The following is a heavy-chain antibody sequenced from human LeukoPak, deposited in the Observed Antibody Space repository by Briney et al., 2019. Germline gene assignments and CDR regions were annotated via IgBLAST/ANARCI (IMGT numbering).Heavy chain of an antibody. CDR3: AKDRHGDYTD. CDR1: GYTFTGYY. V-gene: IGHV1-2*02. D-gene: IGHD4-17*01. J-gene: IGHJ4*02. CDR2: IKPNSGGT. Sequence: ASVKVSCKASGYTFTGYYMHWGRQAPGQGLEWRGWIKPNSGGTNYAQKVQCRVTMTRDTSISTAYMEPSRLRSDDTAVYYCAKDRHGDYTDWGQGTLVTVSS.